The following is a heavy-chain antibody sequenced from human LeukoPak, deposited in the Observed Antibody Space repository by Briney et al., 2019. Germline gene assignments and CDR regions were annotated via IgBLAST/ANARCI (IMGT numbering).Heavy chain of an antibody. Sequence: GGSLRLSCAASGFTFSSYEMNWVRQAPGKGLEWVSYISSSGSTIYYADSVKGRFTISRDNTKNPLYLQMNSLRAEDAAVYYCARGTYYDILTGYYSYHDYWGQGTLVTVSS. D-gene: IGHD3-9*01. J-gene: IGHJ4*02. CDR3: ARGTYYDILTGYYSYHDY. V-gene: IGHV3-48*03. CDR1: GFTFSSYE. CDR2: ISSSGSTI.